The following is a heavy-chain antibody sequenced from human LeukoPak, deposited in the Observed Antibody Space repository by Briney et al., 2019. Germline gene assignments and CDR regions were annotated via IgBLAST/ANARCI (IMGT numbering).Heavy chain of an antibody. J-gene: IGHJ4*02. Sequence: PSETLSLTCTVSGGSISSGDYYWGWLRQPPGRGREWVGYIYYSGSTYYNPSLKSPVTISVDTSKNQFSLKLSSVTAADTAVYYCARAVYDYVWGSYRLGFDYWGQGTLVTVSS. CDR3: ARAVYDYVWGSYRLGFDY. D-gene: IGHD3-16*02. CDR2: IYYSGST. CDR1: GGSISSGDYY. V-gene: IGHV4-30-4*01.